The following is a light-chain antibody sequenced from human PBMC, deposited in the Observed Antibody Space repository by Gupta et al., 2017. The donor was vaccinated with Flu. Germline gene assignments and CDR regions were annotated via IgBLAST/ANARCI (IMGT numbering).Light chain of an antibody. J-gene: IGKJ5*01. CDR1: QDINYY. CDR3: QQFPDLPPT. CDR2: DTS. V-gene: IGKV1-33*01. Sequence: QSSRSASVGDRVTINCQASQDINYYLNWYQQKPGKAPTLLSYDTSKLETGVPSRFSGSGSGTDFTLTISSLQPEDIAAYYCQQFPDLPPTFGQGTRLEI.